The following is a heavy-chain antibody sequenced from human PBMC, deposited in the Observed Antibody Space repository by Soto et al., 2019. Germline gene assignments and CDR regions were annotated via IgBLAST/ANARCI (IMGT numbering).Heavy chain of an antibody. Sequence: TLSLTCAVSGGSISSGGYSWSWIRQPPGKGLEWIGYIYHSGSTYYNPSLKSRVTISVDRSKNQFSLKLSSVTAADTAVYYCARGGGEGPFDIWGQGKMVTVSS. CDR2: IYHSGST. J-gene: IGHJ3*02. V-gene: IGHV4-30-2*01. CDR1: GGSISSGGYS. CDR3: ARGGGEGPFDI.